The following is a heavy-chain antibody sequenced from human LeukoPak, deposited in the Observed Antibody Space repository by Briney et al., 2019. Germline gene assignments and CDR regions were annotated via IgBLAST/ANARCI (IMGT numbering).Heavy chain of an antibody. CDR2: INPSGGST. D-gene: IGHD3-10*01. Sequence: ASVKVSCTVSGYTLTELSMHWVRQAPGKGLEWMGIINPSGGSTSYAQKFQGRVTMTRDTSTSTVYMELSSLRSEDTAVYYCARDGNYYGSGSYYNWFDPWGQGTLVTVSS. CDR1: GYTLTELS. J-gene: IGHJ5*02. V-gene: IGHV1-46*01. CDR3: ARDGNYYGSGSYYNWFDP.